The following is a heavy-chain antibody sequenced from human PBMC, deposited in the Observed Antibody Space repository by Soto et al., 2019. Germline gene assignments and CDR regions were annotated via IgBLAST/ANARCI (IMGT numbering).Heavy chain of an antibody. CDR1: GFTFSDYY. CDR2: ISSSGSTI. Sequence: GGSLRLSCAASGFTFSDYYMSGIRQAPGKGLEWVSYISSSGSTIYYADSVKGRFTISRDNAKNSLYLQMNSLRAEDTAVYYCARYYKYSGYGTYYYGMDVWGQGTTVTVSS. V-gene: IGHV3-11*01. CDR3: ARYYKYSGYGTYYYGMDV. J-gene: IGHJ6*02. D-gene: IGHD5-12*01.